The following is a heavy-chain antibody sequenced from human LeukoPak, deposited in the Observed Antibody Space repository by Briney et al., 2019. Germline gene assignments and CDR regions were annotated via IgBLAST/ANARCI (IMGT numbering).Heavy chain of an antibody. Sequence: GGSLRLSCAASAFTVSSNYMSWVRQAPGKGLEWVSVIYSGGSTYYADSVKGRFTISRDNSKNTLYLQMNSLRAEDTAMYYCACIRSYDSSGHYRWFDPWGQGTLVTVSS. CDR2: IYSGGST. CDR3: ACIRSYDSSGHYRWFDP. D-gene: IGHD3-22*01. V-gene: IGHV3-66*02. CDR1: AFTVSSNY. J-gene: IGHJ5*02.